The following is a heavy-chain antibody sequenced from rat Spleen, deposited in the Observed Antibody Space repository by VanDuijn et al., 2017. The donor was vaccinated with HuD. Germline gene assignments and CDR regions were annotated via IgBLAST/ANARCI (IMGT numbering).Heavy chain of an antibody. D-gene: IGHD1-11*01. J-gene: IGHJ2*01. CDR2: ISTAGGTT. Sequence: APMQGLEWVASISTAGGTTFYRDSVKGRFTISRDNAKNTLYLQMDSLRSEDTATYYCTAGGGYWDYWGQGVMVTVSS. V-gene: IGHV5-27*01. CDR3: TAGGGYWDY.